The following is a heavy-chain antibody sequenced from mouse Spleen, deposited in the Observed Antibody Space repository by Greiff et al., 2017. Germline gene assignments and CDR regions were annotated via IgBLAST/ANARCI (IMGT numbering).Heavy chain of an antibody. CDR1: GYTFTSYW. J-gene: IGHJ2*01. CDR2: IHPNSGST. Sequence: VQLQQPGAELVKPGASVKLSCKASGYTFTSYWMHGVKQRPGQGLEWIGMIHPNSGSTNYNEKFKSKATLTVDKSSSTAYMQLSSLTSEDSAVYYCARHYGSSYDYWGQGTTLTVSS. CDR3: ARHYGSSYDY. V-gene: IGHV1-64*01. D-gene: IGHD1-1*01.